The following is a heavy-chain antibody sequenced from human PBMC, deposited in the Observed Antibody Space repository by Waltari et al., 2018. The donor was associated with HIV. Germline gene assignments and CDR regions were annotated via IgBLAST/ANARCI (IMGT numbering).Heavy chain of an antibody. CDR2: INHSGST. CDR1: GGSFSGYY. D-gene: IGHD2-21*02. V-gene: IGHV4-34*01. CDR3: ARGRGVTTGYYFDY. J-gene: IGHJ4*02. Sequence: QVQLQQWGAGLLKPSETLSLTCAVYGGSFSGYYWSWIRQPPGKGLEWIGEINHSGSTNYNPSLKSRVTISVDTSKNQFSLKLSSVTAADTAVYYCARGRGVTTGYYFDYWGQGTLVTVSS.